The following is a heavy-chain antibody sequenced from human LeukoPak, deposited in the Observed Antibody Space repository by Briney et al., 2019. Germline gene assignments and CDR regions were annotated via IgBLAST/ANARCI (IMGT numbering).Heavy chain of an antibody. CDR3: ARNPVTGANPKFDS. CDR1: GASVSSYY. CDR2: ISSSGSN. V-gene: IGHV4-4*07. Sequence: SETLSLTCTVSGASVSSYYWSWIRQPAGKGLEWVGRISSSGSNNYNPSFEGRVTMSLDTSKNQFSLKPTSVTAADTAVYYCARNPVTGANPKFDSWGQGTLVTVSS. J-gene: IGHJ4*02. D-gene: IGHD6-19*01.